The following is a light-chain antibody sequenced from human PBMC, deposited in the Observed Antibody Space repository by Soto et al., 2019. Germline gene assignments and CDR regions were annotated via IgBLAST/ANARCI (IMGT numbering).Light chain of an antibody. CDR3: QQYNNWPPLT. V-gene: IGKV3-15*01. CDR2: GAS. J-gene: IGKJ4*01. Sequence: EIVMTQSPATLSVSPGERATLSCRASQSVSSNLAWYQQKPGQAPRLLIYGASTRATGIPARFSGSGSGTAFTLTISSLQSEDFAVYYCQQYNNWPPLTFGGGTKVAIK. CDR1: QSVSSN.